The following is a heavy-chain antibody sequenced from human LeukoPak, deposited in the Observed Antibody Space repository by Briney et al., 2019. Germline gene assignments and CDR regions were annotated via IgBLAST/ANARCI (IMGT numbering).Heavy chain of an antibody. CDR1: GFTVSTNY. V-gene: IGHV3-66*01. D-gene: IGHD1-26*01. CDR2: IYNDGSI. CDR3: SSGIFSDF. Sequence: PGGSLRLSCAGSGFTVSTNYMNWVRQAPGKGLEWVSVIYNDGSIYYADSVKDRFTISRDNSKNTLYLQMNSLRVEDTATYFCSSGIFSDFWGQGTLVIVSS. J-gene: IGHJ4*02.